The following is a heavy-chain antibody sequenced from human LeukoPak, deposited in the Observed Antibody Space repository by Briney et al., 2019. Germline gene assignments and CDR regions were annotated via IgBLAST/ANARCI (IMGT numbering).Heavy chain of an antibody. CDR1: GFTFGSYS. V-gene: IGHV3-21*04. Sequence: GGSLRLSCAASGFTFGSYSMNWVRQAPGKGLEWVSSISGSSSYIYYADSVKGRFTISRDNSKNTLYLQMNSLRAEDTAVYYCAKDEGYMDVWGKGTTVTISS. J-gene: IGHJ6*03. CDR3: AKDEGYMDV. CDR2: ISGSSSYI.